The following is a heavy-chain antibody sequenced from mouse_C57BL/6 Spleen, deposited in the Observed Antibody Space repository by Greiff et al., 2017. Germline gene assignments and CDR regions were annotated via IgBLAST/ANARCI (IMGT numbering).Heavy chain of an antibody. CDR1: GYTFTSYW. J-gene: IGHJ4*01. Sequence: QVQLKQPGAELVMPGASVKLSCKASGYTFTSYWMHWVKQRPGQGLEWIGEIDPSDSYTNYNQKFKGKSTLPVDKSSSTAYMQLSSLTSEDSAVYYCARPYYYGSRSMDYWGQGTSVTVSS. V-gene: IGHV1-69*01. CDR3: ARPYYYGSRSMDY. D-gene: IGHD1-1*01. CDR2: IDPSDSYT.